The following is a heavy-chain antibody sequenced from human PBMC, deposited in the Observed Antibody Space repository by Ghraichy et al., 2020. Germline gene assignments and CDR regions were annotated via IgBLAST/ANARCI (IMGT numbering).Heavy chain of an antibody. Sequence: GGSLRLSCAASGFTFSSYSMNWVRQAPGKGLEWVSYISSSSSTIYYADSVKGRFTISRDNAKNSLYLQMNSLRAEDTAVYYCARINAFSYGYPFDYYYYYMDVWGKGTTVTVSS. V-gene: IGHV3-48*01. CDR1: GFTFSSYS. CDR3: ARINAFSYGYPFDYYYYYMDV. CDR2: ISSSSSTI. D-gene: IGHD5-18*01. J-gene: IGHJ6*03.